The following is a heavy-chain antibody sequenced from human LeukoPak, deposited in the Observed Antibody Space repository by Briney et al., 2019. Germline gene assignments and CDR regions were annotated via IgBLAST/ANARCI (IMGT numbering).Heavy chain of an antibody. J-gene: IGHJ4*02. Sequence: SETLSLTCAVYGGSFSGYYWSWIRQPPGKGLEWIGEINHSGNTNYNPSLKSRVTISVDTSKNQFSLKLSSVTAADTAVYYCASLYYYDSSGYSGYWGQGTLVTVSS. CDR3: ASLYYYDSSGYSGY. CDR1: GGSFSGYY. CDR2: INHSGNT. V-gene: IGHV4-34*01. D-gene: IGHD3-22*01.